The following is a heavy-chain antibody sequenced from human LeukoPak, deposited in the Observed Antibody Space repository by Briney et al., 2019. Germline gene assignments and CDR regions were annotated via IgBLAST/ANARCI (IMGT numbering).Heavy chain of an antibody. V-gene: IGHV1-8*01. CDR3: ARNYGDLDY. CDR2: MNPNSGYT. J-gene: IGHJ4*02. CDR1: GYTFTNYD. Sequence: ASVKVSCKASGYTFTNYDVNWVRQATGQGLEWMGWMNPNSGYTGHAQKFQGRVTMTRNTSISTAYMELNRLTSDDTAVYYCARNYGDLDYWGQGTLVTVSS. D-gene: IGHD4-17*01.